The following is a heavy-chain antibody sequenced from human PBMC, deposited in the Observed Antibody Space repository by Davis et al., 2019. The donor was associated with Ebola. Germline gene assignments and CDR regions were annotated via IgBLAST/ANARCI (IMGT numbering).Heavy chain of an antibody. D-gene: IGHD7-27*01. J-gene: IGHJ4*02. Sequence: MPSETLSLTCTVSGGSISPYYWSWIRQPPGKGLEWIGYIYYSGSTNYNPSLRSRVTISVHTSKNQFSLKLGSVTAADTAVYYCARHDGAGENDYWGQGTLVTVSS. CDR1: GGSISPYY. CDR2: IYYSGST. V-gene: IGHV4-59*08. CDR3: ARHDGAGENDY.